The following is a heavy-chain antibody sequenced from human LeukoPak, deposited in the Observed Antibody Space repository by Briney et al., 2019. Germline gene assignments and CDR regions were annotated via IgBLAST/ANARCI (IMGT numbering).Heavy chain of an antibody. CDR2: ISGSGAST. CDR3: AKVRGVISDAFDI. D-gene: IGHD3-10*01. J-gene: IGHJ3*02. CDR1: GFTFSSYA. V-gene: IGHV3-23*01. Sequence: GGSLRLSRAASGFTFSSYAMSWVRQAPGQGLEWGSAISGSGASTYSALSVKGRFTISRDNSTNTLYLQMNSLRAEDTAVYYCAKVRGVISDAFDIWGQGTMVTVSS.